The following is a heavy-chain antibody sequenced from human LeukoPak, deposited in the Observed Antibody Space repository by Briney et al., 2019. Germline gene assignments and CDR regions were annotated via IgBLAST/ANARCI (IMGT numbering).Heavy chain of an antibody. Sequence: GESLKISCQGSGYTFTKYWISWVRQMPGKGLEWMGNIDPSDSFANYSPSFQGHVTISVDKSIGSAFLQWSSLEASDTAMYYCARASRMDSLYAWLDPWGQGTLVTVST. J-gene: IGHJ5*02. CDR1: GYTFTKYW. CDR3: ARASRMDSLYAWLDP. D-gene: IGHD2-2*03. V-gene: IGHV5-10-1*01. CDR2: IDPSDSFA.